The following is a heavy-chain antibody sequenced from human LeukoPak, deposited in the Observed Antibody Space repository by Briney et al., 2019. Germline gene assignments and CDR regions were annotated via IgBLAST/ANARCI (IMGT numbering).Heavy chain of an antibody. D-gene: IGHD3-22*01. V-gene: IGHV3-23*01. CDR2: ISGSGGST. J-gene: IGHJ3*02. CDR1: GFTFSSYA. Sequence: PGGSLRLSCAASGFTFSSYAMSWVRQAPGKGLEWVSAISGSGGSTYYADSVKGRFTISRDSSKNTLYLQMNSLRAEDTAVYYCARENRPFYKYYYDSSGYYCNAFDIWGQGTMVTVSS. CDR3: ARENRPFYKYYYDSSGYYCNAFDI.